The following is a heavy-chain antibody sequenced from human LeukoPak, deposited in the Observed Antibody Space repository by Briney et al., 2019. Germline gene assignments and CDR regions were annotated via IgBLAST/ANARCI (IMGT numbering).Heavy chain of an antibody. CDR1: GGSISSSTYY. CDR2: IYYSGST. Sequence: PSETLSLTCTVSGGSISSSTYYWGWIRQPPGKGLEWIGSIYYSGSTYYNPSLKSRVSISVDTSQNQFPLKVTSVTAADTAAYYCARLLGAATDPFDYWGQGTLVTVSS. V-gene: IGHV4-39*01. D-gene: IGHD2-15*01. J-gene: IGHJ4*02. CDR3: ARLLGAATDPFDY.